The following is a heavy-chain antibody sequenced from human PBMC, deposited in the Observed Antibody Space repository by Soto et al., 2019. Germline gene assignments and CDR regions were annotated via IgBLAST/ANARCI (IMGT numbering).Heavy chain of an antibody. D-gene: IGHD2-2*01. CDR2: INPRGGKT. Sequence: GASVKVSCKVSGYTLTELSMHWVRQAPGKGLEWMGIINPRGGKTSYAQKFQGRVTMTRDTSTSTVYMELSCLRSEDTAVYYCARDMMNGWGSSTSFQGWGQGTLVTVSS. CDR1: GYTLTELS. V-gene: IGHV1-46*03. CDR3: ARDMMNGWGSSTSFQG. J-gene: IGHJ4*02.